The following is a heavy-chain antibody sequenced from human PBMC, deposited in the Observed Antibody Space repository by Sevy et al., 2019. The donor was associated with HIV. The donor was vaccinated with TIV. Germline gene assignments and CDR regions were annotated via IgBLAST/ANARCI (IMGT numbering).Heavy chain of an antibody. V-gene: IGHV3-49*03. CDR3: TRPLATADTPEYFFDY. D-gene: IGHD5-12*01. Sequence: GGSLRLSCTSSGFTFGDYAMSWFRQAPGKGLEWVAFIRRNSREPYGGTTEYAASVKGRFTIPRDDSKSIAYLQMNSLKTEDTAVYYCTRPLATADTPEYFFDYWGQGILVTVSS. J-gene: IGHJ4*02. CDR2: IRRNSREPYGGTT. CDR1: GFTFGDYA.